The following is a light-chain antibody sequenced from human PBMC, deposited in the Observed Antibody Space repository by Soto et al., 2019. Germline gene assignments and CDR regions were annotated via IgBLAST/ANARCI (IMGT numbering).Light chain of an antibody. CDR2: SNN. V-gene: IGLV1-44*01. CDR3: AAWDDSLNGYWV. J-gene: IGLJ3*02. Sequence: QSVLTQPPSASGTPGQRVTISCSGSSSNIGSNTVNWYQQLPGTAPKHLIYSNNQRPSGVPDRFSGSKSGTSASLAIIGLQSEEEADYYCAAWDDSLNGYWVFGGGTQLTVL. CDR1: SSNIGSNT.